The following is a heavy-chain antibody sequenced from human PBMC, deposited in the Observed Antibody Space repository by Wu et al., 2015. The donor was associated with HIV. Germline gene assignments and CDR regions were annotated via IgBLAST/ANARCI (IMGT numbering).Heavy chain of an antibody. J-gene: IGHJ4*02. CDR1: EDFFTNYA. V-gene: IGHV1-69*05. CDR3: ARRQQLLDQ. CDR2: IIPIVGTP. Sequence: QVQLVQSGTEVKKPGSSVQVSCKASEDFFTNYAVNWVRQAPGQGLEWMGGIIPIVGTPRYAQRFHGRVTISTDEDTSTAYMELISLGREDTAIYYCARRQQLLDQWGQGTLIFVSS. D-gene: IGHD5-24*01.